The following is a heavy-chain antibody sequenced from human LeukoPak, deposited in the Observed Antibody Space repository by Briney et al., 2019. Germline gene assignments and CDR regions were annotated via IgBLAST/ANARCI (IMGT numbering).Heavy chain of an antibody. V-gene: IGHV3-64D*09. D-gene: IGHD6-19*01. CDR1: GFTFSSYA. Sequence: GGSLRLSCSASGFTFSSYAMYWVRQAPGKGLEYVSGINSNGGSTYYAESAKGRFTISRDNSNNTLYLQMSSLRGEDTAVYYCVKVTSSSGGDQWGQGSLATVSS. CDR3: VKVTSSSGGDQ. J-gene: IGHJ4*02. CDR2: INSNGGST.